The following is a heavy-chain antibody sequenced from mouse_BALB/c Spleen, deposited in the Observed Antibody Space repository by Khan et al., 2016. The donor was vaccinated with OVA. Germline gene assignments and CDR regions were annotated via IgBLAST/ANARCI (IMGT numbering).Heavy chain of an antibody. V-gene: IGHV3-2*02. D-gene: IGHD1-2*01. CDR1: GYSITSGYG. Sequence: VQLKESGPGLVKPSQSLSLTCNVTGYSITSGYGWNWIRQFPGNKLEWMGYISYSGSTNYNQSLKSRISFTRDTSNNQFFLQLNSVTTEDTATYYAARTARIKYWGEGTTLTVSS. CDR3: ARTARIKY. J-gene: IGHJ2*01. CDR2: ISYSGST.